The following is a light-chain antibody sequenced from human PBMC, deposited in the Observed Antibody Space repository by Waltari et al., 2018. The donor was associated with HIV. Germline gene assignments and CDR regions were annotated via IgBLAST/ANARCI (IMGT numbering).Light chain of an antibody. CDR3: QHYDTYPIS. Sequence: DIQMTQSPSTLSASVGDRVTITCRASQSISSWLAWYQQKPGEAPKLLIYKASSLESGVPSRFSGSGSGTEFTLTINSLQPDDFATYYCQHYDTYPISFGQGTRLEI. V-gene: IGKV1-5*03. CDR2: KAS. J-gene: IGKJ5*01. CDR1: QSISSW.